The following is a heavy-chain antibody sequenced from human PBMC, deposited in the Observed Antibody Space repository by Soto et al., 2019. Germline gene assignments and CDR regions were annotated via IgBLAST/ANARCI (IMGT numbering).Heavy chain of an antibody. J-gene: IGHJ6*02. CDR1: GGSISSYY. Sequence: XETLSLTCTVSGGSISSYYWSWIRQPPGKGLEWIGYIYYSGSTNYNPSLKSRVTISVDTSKNQFSLKLSSVTAADTAVYYCARLYSSGWPRKNGMDVWGQGTTVTVSS. CDR2: IYYSGST. V-gene: IGHV4-59*01. D-gene: IGHD6-19*01. CDR3: ARLYSSGWPRKNGMDV.